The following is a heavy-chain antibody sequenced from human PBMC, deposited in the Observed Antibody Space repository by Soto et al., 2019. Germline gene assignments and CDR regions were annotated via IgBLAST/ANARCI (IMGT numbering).Heavy chain of an antibody. CDR1: GYSFTSYW. CDR2: IYPGDSDT. CDR3: ARPFYDFWSGFSWFDP. D-gene: IGHD3-3*01. V-gene: IGHV5-51*01. Sequence: GESLKISCKGSGYSFTSYWIGWVRQMPGKGLEWMGIIYPGDSDTRYSPSFQGQVTISADKSISTAYLQWSSLKASDTAMYYCARPFYDFWSGFSWFDPWGRGTLVTVSS. J-gene: IGHJ5*02.